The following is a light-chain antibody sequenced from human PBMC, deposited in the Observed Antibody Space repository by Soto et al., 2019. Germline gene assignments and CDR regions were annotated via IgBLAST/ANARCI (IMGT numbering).Light chain of an antibody. V-gene: IGLV2-8*01. CDR3: SSYAGTNNVVV. Sequence: QSALTQPPSASGSPGQSVTISCTGTSSDVGGYNYVSWYQQHPGKAPKLMIYEVSKRPSGVPDRFSGSKSGNRASLTVSGLQAEDEADYYCSSYAGTNNVVVFGGGTKLTVL. J-gene: IGLJ2*01. CDR2: EVS. CDR1: SSDVGGYNY.